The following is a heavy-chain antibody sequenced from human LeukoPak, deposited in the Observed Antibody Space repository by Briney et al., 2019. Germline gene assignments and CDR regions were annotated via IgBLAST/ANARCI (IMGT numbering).Heavy chain of an antibody. J-gene: IGHJ4*02. Sequence: SETLSLTCAVYGGSFSGYYWSWIRQPPGKGLEWIGEINHSGSTNYNPSLTSRVTISVDTSKNQFSLKLSSVTAADTAVYYCARGRCSGGSCYSRGLRGYYFDYWGRGTLVTVSS. CDR2: INHSGST. CDR1: GGSFSGYY. V-gene: IGHV4-34*01. CDR3: ARGRCSGGSCYSRGLRGYYFDY. D-gene: IGHD2-15*01.